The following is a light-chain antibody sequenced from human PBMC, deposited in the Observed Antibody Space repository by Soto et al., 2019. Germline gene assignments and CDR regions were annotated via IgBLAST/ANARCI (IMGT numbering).Light chain of an antibody. CDR3: QQYGSSPIT. J-gene: IGKJ5*01. CDR2: DAS. Sequence: EIELTQSPATLSLSPGERATLYCRASQSVSSYLAWYQQKPGQAPRLLIYDASNRATGIPDRFSGSGSGTDFTLTISRLEPEDFAVYYCQQYGSSPITLGQGTRLEIK. V-gene: IGKV3-20*01. CDR1: QSVSSY.